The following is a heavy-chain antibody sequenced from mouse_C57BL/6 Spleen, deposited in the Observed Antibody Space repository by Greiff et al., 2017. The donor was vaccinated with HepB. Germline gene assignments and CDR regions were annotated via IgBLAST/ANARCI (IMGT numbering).Heavy chain of an antibody. V-gene: IGHV5-9-1*02. CDR2: ISSGGDYI. CDR1: GFTFSSYA. Sequence: DVMLVESGEGLVKPGGSLKLSCAASGFTFSSYAMSWVRQTPEKRLEWVAYISSGGDYIYYADTVKGRFTISRDNARNTLYLQMSSLKSEDTAMYYCTRGTGTSLYYFDYWGQGTTLTVSS. CDR3: TRGTGTSLYYFDY. D-gene: IGHD4-1*01. J-gene: IGHJ2*01.